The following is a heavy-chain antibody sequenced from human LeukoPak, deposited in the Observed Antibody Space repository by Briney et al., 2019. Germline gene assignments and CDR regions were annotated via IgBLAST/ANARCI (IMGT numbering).Heavy chain of an antibody. D-gene: IGHD3-10*01. V-gene: IGHV3-7*01. J-gene: IGHJ5*02. CDR1: GFTLSRYW. CDR3: AGDSGERRFDP. CDR2: IKEDGSEK. Sequence: PRGSLRLSCVGSGFTLSRYWMSWVRQAPGKGREWVANIKEDGSEKYYVDSVKGRFTLSRDNAKNSLYLQMNSPRAEDTAVYYCAGDSGERRFDPWGQGTLVTVSS.